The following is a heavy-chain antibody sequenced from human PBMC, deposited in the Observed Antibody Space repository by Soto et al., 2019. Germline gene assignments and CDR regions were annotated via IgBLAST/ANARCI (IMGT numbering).Heavy chain of an antibody. CDR1: GDSVSSNSGA. V-gene: IGHV6-1*01. CDR3: ARGWGFDY. D-gene: IGHD3-16*01. J-gene: IGHJ4*02. Sequence: QVQMQQSGPGLVKPSQTLSLTCVISGDSVSSNSGAWNWIRQSPSRGLEWLGRTYYRSKWYYDYPESVKSRMTINPDTSRNQFSLQLNSVTPDDTAVYYCARGWGFDYWGQGTLVTVSS. CDR2: TYYRSKWYY.